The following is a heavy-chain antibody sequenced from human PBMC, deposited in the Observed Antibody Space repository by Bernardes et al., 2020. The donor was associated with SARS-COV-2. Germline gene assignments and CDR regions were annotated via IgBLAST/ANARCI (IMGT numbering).Heavy chain of an antibody. J-gene: IGHJ6*02. CDR2: ISDEGSNQ. CDR3: AKDVGRGRPRSGRYQYYYGMDV. V-gene: IGHV3-30*18. CDR1: GISFSDYA. Sequence: GGSLRLSCAASGISFSDYAIHWVRQAPGKGLEWVAVISDEGSNQFYADSVKGRFTISRDNSKSTLYLQMNSLRTEDTAVYYCAKDVGRGRPRSGRYQYYYGMDVWGQGTAVTVS. D-gene: IGHD1-26*01.